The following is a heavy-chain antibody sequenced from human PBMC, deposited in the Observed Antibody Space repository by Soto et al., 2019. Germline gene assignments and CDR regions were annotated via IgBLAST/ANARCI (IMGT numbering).Heavy chain of an antibody. V-gene: IGHV4-31*03. J-gene: IGHJ4*02. CDR1: GGSISSGGYY. Sequence: SETLSLTCTVSGGSISSGGYYWSRIRQHPGKGLEWIGYIYYSGSTYYNPSLKSRVTISVDTSKNQFSLKLSSVTAADTAVYYCASTYCGGDCYSVDGFDYWGQGTLVTVSS. CDR3: ASTYCGGDCYSVDGFDY. CDR2: IYYSGST. D-gene: IGHD2-21*02.